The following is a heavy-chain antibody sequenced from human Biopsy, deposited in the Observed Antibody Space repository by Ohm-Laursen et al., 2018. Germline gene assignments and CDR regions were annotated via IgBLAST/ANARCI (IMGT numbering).Heavy chain of an antibody. CDR2: ISETSSHI. D-gene: IGHD6-6*01. Sequence: GSLRLSCAASGFRVSSYEMSWVRQAPGKGLEWISYISETSSHIYDADSVRGRFTVARDIAKNSLYLQLNSLRVEDTAVYYCARDSSRRARECGMDVWGQGTTVTVSS. CDR1: GFRVSSYE. J-gene: IGHJ6*02. CDR3: ARDSSRRARECGMDV. V-gene: IGHV3-21*01.